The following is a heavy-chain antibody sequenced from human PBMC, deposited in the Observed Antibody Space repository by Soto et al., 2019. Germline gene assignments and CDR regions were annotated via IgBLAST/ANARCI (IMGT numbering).Heavy chain of an antibody. V-gene: IGHV3-53*01. CDR3: ATTVTRLIAFDV. Sequence: GSLRLSCAASGFTVSSHYMSWVRQTPGKGLEWVSILYASDSTFYADSVEGRFTISRDNSKTTVYLQLNSLRAEDTAVYYCATTVTRLIAFDVWGQGTMVTVSS. D-gene: IGHD4-17*01. CDR1: GFTVSSHY. J-gene: IGHJ3*01. CDR2: LYASDST.